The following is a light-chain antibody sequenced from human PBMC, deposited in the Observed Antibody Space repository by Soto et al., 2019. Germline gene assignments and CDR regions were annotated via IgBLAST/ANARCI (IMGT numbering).Light chain of an antibody. V-gene: IGKV1-39*01. CDR1: QSISSY. Sequence: DIQMTQSPSSLSASVGDRVTITCRASQSISSYLNWYQQKPGEAPKLLIYDASSLESGVPSRFSGRGSGTDFTLTISSLQPEDFATYYCQQLNSDPSFGQGTRLEIK. J-gene: IGKJ5*01. CDR2: DAS. CDR3: QQLNSDPS.